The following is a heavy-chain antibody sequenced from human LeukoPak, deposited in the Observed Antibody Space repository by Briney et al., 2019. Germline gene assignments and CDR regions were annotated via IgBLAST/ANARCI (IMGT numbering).Heavy chain of an antibody. CDR1: GGSISSTTYY. J-gene: IGHJ4*02. V-gene: IGHV4-39*07. CDR3: ARVTDGYNRNFGY. D-gene: IGHD5-24*01. Sequence: SETLSLTCTVSGGSISSTTYYWGWVRQPPGKGLEWIGSIYYSGSIYYNPSLKGRVTISIDTSKNQFSLKLSSVTAADTAVYYCARVTDGYNRNFGYWGQGTLVTVSS. CDR2: IYYSGSI.